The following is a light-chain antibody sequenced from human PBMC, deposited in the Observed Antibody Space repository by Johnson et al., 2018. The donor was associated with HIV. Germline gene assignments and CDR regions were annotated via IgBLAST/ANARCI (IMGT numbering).Light chain of an antibody. Sequence: QSVLTQPPSVSAAPGQKVTISCSGSSSNIGNNYVSWYQQLPGTAPKLHIYENNKRPSGIPDRFSGSKSGTSATLGITGLQTGDEADYYSGTWDSSLSASYVFGTGTKVTGL. CDR3: GTWDSSLSASYV. V-gene: IGLV1-51*02. J-gene: IGLJ1*01. CDR1: SSNIGNNY. CDR2: ENN.